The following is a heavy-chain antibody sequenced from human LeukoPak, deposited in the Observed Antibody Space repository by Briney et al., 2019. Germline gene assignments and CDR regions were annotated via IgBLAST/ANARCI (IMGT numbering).Heavy chain of an antibody. CDR2: IKQDGSEK. Sequence: GGSLRLSCAASGFTFSSYWMSWVRQAPGKGLEWVANIKQDGSEKYYVDSVKGRFTISGDNSKNTLYLKMNSLRAEDTAVYYCALCVYGDFPLGAFDIWGQGTMVTVSS. J-gene: IGHJ3*02. CDR3: ALCVYGDFPLGAFDI. D-gene: IGHD4-17*01. V-gene: IGHV3-7*01. CDR1: GFTFSSYW.